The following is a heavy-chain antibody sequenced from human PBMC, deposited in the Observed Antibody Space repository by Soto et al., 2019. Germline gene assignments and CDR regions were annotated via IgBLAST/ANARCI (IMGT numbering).Heavy chain of an antibody. V-gene: IGHV3-23*01. CDR1: GFTFSGYA. J-gene: IGHJ5*02. D-gene: IGHD6-6*01. Sequence: PGGSLRLSCAASGFTFSGYAMSWVRQAPGKGLEWVSAISGSGGSTYYADSVKGRFTISRDNSKNTLYLQMNSLRAEDTAVYYCAKGSIAARLSWFDPWGQGTLVTVSS. CDR3: AKGSIAARLSWFDP. CDR2: ISGSGGST.